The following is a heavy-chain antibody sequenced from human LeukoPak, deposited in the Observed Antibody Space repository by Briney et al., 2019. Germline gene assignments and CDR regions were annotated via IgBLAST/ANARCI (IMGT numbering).Heavy chain of an antibody. CDR1: GYTLTELS. Sequence: ASVTVSCKVSGYTLTELSMHWVRQAPGKGLEGMGGFDPEDGETIYAQKFQGRVTMTEDTSTDTAYMELSSLRSEDTAVYYCATGPGPERYYYYMDVWGKGTTVTVSS. D-gene: IGHD1-14*01. CDR2: FDPEDGET. V-gene: IGHV1-24*01. J-gene: IGHJ6*03. CDR3: ATGPGPERYYYYMDV.